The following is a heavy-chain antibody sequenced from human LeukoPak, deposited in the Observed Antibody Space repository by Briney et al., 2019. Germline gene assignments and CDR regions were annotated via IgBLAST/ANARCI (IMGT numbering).Heavy chain of an antibody. J-gene: IGHJ4*02. D-gene: IGHD6-19*01. V-gene: IGHV3-53*01. CDR1: GFTVSSNF. CDR3: ARRYGSGYYDY. Sequence: GGSLILSCAASGFTVSSNFMSWVRQAPGKGLEWVSVIYSGGSTYYADSVKGRCSISRDHSKNTLYLQMNSLRAEDTAVYYCARRYGSGYYDYWGQGTLVTVSS. CDR2: IYSGGST.